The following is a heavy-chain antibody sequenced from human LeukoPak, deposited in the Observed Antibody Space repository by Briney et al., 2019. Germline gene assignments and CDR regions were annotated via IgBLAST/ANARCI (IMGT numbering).Heavy chain of an antibody. V-gene: IGHV3-23*01. D-gene: IGHD3-10*01. CDR1: GFTLNSYA. J-gene: IGHJ4*02. CDR3: AKQLDSGNYYPTGDDY. CDR2: ISGRGADT. Sequence: GGSLRLSCAASGFTLNSYATSWVRQAPGKGLEWVSAISGRGADTYYADSVKGRFTISRDTSKNTLYLQMNGLRDEDTAVYYCAKQLDSGNYYPTGDDYWGQGTLVTVPS.